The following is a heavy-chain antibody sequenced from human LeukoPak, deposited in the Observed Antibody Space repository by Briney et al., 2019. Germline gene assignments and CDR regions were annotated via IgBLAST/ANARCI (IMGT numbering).Heavy chain of an antibody. CDR2: IYTSGST. CDR1: GGSISSGSYY. V-gene: IGHV4-61*02. Sequence: PSETLSLTCTVSGGSISSGSYYGSWIRQPAGKGLEWIGRIYTSGSTNYNPSLKSRVTISVDTSKNQFSLKLSSVTAADTAVYYCASSLVAAAESFDYWGQGTLVTVSS. CDR3: ASSLVAAAESFDY. D-gene: IGHD6-13*01. J-gene: IGHJ4*02.